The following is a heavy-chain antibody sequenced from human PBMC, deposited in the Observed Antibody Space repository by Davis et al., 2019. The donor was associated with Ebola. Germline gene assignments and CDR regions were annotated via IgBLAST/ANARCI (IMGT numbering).Heavy chain of an antibody. Sequence: GESLKISCAASGFTFRNYWMHWVRQAPGKGLVWVSRINSDGSSTSHADSVKGRFTISRDNSKNTLYLQMNSLRAEDTAVYYCARGYYDSSGSDYWGQGTLVTVSS. CDR2: INSDGSST. D-gene: IGHD3-22*01. CDR3: ARGYYDSSGSDY. CDR1: GFTFRNYW. V-gene: IGHV3-74*01. J-gene: IGHJ4*02.